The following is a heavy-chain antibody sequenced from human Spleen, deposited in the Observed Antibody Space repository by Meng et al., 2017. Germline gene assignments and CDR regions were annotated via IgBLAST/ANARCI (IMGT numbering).Heavy chain of an antibody. CDR3: VRDENISLGKLFGDY. CDR1: GYTFPDYW. V-gene: IGHV1-2*06. J-gene: IGHJ4*02. CDR2: INPKSGDT. D-gene: IGHD2-21*01. Sequence: QVQLVQSGAEVKKPGASVKVSCKASGYTFPDYWLHWVRRAPGQGLEWMGRINPKSGDTHYAPKFQGRVSMTADTSIGTAYVELSGLRSDDTAIYYCVRDENISLGKLFGDYWGQGTLVTVPS.